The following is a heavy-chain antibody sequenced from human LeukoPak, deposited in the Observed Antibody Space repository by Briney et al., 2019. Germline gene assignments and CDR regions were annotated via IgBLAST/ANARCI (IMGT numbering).Heavy chain of an antibody. D-gene: IGHD3-10*01. CDR3: AKGSMVRGVISLGAFDI. Sequence: GGSLRLSCAASGFTFSSYAMSWVRQAPGKGLEWVSAISGSGGSTYYADSVKGRFTISRDNSKNTLHLQMNSLRAEDTAVYYCAKGSMVRGVISLGAFDIWGQGTMVTVSS. CDR2: ISGSGGST. J-gene: IGHJ3*02. V-gene: IGHV3-23*01. CDR1: GFTFSSYA.